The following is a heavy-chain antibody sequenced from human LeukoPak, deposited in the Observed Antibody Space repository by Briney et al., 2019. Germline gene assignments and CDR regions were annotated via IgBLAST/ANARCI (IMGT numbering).Heavy chain of an antibody. CDR2: IYYSGST. V-gene: IGHV4-61*01. J-gene: IGHJ4*02. CDR3: AREGEYSSSSY. CDR1: GGSVSSGSYY. D-gene: IGHD6-13*01. Sequence: SETLSLTCTVSGGSVSSGSYYWSWIRQPPGTGLEWIGYIYYSGSTNYNPSLKSRVTISVDTSKNQFSLKLSSVTAADTAVYYCAREGEYSSSSYWGQGTLVTVSS.